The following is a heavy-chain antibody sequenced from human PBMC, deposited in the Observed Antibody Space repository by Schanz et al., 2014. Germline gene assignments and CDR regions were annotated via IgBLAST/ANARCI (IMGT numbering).Heavy chain of an antibody. Sequence: QVQLVESGGGVVQPWRSLRLSCAASGFTFSSYAMHWVRQAPGKGLEWVALISYDGNNKYYADSVKGRFTISRDNSKNTLYLRMISLRAEDPAMFYCAREIPAGGHFDYWGQGTLVSVSS. CDR2: ISYDGNNK. J-gene: IGHJ4*02. CDR1: GFTFSSYA. V-gene: IGHV3-30*04. D-gene: IGHD2-15*01. CDR3: AREIPAGGHFDY.